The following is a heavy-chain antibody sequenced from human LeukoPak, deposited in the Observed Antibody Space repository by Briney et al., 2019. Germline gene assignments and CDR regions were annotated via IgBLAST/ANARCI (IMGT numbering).Heavy chain of an antibody. J-gene: IGHJ4*02. Sequence: GGSLKISCKGSGYIFTRYWIGWVRQMPGKGLEWMGIIYPGDSDTRYRPSFQGQVTISADKSISTAYLQWSSLKASDTAMYYCARGYYYDSSGYFFDYWGQGTLVTVSS. CDR3: ARGYYYDSSGYFFDY. D-gene: IGHD3-22*01. CDR2: IYPGDSDT. CDR1: GYIFTRYW. V-gene: IGHV5-51*01.